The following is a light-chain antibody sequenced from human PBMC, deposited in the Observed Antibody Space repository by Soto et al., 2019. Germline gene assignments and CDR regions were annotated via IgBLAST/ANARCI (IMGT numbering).Light chain of an antibody. CDR3: AAWDDSLNGHV. CDR2: TTN. Sequence: QSVLTQPHSASGTPGQRCTISCSGSSSNIGTSSVHWFQQLPGTAPKLLISTTNQRPSGVPERFSGSKSGTSASLAISGLQSEDEADYYCAAWDDSLNGHVFGTGTQVTVL. CDR1: SSNIGTSS. V-gene: IGLV1-44*01. J-gene: IGLJ1*01.